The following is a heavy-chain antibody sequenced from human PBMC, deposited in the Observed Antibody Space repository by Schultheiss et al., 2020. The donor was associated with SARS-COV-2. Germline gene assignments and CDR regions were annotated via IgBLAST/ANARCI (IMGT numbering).Heavy chain of an antibody. CDR1: GFSLSTSGVG. CDR2: IFSNDEK. J-gene: IGHJ4*02. Sequence: SGPTLVKPTQTLTLTCTFSGFSLSTSGVGVGWIRQPPGKALEWLAHIFSNDEKSYSTSLKTRLTISKDTSKNQVVLTMTNMDPVDTATYYCARILTGTTAFDYWGQGTLVTVSS. V-gene: IGHV2-70*01. CDR3: ARILTGTTAFDY. D-gene: IGHD1-7*01.